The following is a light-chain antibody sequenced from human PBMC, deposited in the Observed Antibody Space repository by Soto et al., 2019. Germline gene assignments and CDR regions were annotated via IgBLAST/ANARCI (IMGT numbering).Light chain of an antibody. CDR3: SSYSSSTVRYV. Sequence: QSVLTQPASVSGSPGQSITMSCTGTSSDVGSYDFVSWYQQHPGKAPKLLIYEVSNRPSGVSARFSGSKSDNTASLTISGLQAADEAVYFCSSYSSSTVRYVFGSGTKLTVL. CDR1: SSDVGSYDF. J-gene: IGLJ1*01. V-gene: IGLV2-14*01. CDR2: EVS.